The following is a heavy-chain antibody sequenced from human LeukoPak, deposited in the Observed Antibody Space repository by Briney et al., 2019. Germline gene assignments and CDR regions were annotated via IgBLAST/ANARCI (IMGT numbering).Heavy chain of an antibody. Sequence: GASVKVSCKASGYTFTGYYMHWVRQAPGQGLEWMGWINPSSGGTNYAQKFQGWVTMTRDTSISTAYMELSRLRSDDTAVYYCAREGSIAVAGTMFDYWGQGTLVTVSS. CDR1: GYTFTGYY. CDR3: AREGSIAVAGTMFDY. CDR2: INPSSGGT. V-gene: IGHV1-2*04. J-gene: IGHJ4*02. D-gene: IGHD6-19*01.